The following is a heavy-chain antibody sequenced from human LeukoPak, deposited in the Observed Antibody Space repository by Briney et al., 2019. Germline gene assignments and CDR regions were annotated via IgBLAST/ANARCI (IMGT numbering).Heavy chain of an antibody. CDR1: GGSISSYY. V-gene: IGHV4-59*08. J-gene: IGHJ4*02. D-gene: IGHD4-17*01. Sequence: SETLSLTCTVSGGSISSYYWSWIRQPPGKGLEWIGYIYYSGSTNYNPSLESRVTISVDTSKNQFSLKLSSVTAADTAVYYCARAYGDWILGYFDYWGQGTLVTVSS. CDR2: IYYSGST. CDR3: ARAYGDWILGYFDY.